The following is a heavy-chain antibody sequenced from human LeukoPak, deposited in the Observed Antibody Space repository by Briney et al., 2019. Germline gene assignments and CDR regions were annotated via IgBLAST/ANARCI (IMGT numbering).Heavy chain of an antibody. V-gene: IGHV4-34*01. CDR2: INHSGST. Sequence: SETLSLTCAVYGGSFSGYYWSWIRQPPGKGLEWIGEINHSGSTNYNPSLKSRVTISVDKSKKQFSLKLSSVTAADTAVYYCARAASYDFWSGYRSPGPIDYWGQGTLVTVSS. CDR3: ARAASYDFWSGYRSPGPIDY. CDR1: GGSFSGYY. J-gene: IGHJ4*02. D-gene: IGHD3-3*01.